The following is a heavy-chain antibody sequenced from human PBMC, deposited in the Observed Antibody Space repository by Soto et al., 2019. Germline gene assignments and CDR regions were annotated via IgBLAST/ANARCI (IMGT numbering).Heavy chain of an antibody. CDR1: GGSFSGYY. J-gene: IGHJ4*01. CDR3: VRDRDLDTDMVHGDF. V-gene: IGHV4-34*01. Sequence: SETLSLTCAVYGGSFSGYYWSWIRQPPGKGLEWIGEINHSGSTNYNPSLKSRVTISVDTSKNQFSLKLSSVTAADTAVYHCVRDRDLDTDMVHGDFWGQGTLVTVSS. CDR2: INHSGST. D-gene: IGHD5-18*01.